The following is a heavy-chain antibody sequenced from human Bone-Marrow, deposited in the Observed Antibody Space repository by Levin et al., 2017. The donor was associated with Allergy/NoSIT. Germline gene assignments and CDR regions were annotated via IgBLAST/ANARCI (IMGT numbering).Heavy chain of an antibody. V-gene: IGHV1-69*01. CDR2: IIPIFGTA. D-gene: IGHD6-13*01. CDR1: GGTFSSYA. Sequence: KISCKASGGTFSSYAISWVRQAPGQGLEWMGGIIPIFGTANYAQKFQGRVTITADESTSTAYMELSSLRSEDTAVYYCAREGGWSSSSNMDVWGQGTTVTVSS. J-gene: IGHJ6*02. CDR3: AREGGWSSSSNMDV.